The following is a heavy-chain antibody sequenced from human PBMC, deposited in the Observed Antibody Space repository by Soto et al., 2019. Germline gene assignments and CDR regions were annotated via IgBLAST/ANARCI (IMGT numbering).Heavy chain of an antibody. J-gene: IGHJ4*02. V-gene: IGHV3-23*01. Sequence: GGSLRLSCAASGFTFSSYAMSWVRQAPGKGLEWVSAISGSGGSTYYADSVKGRFTISRDNSKNTLYLQMNSLRAEDTAVYYCAKDVAPKTWELRTRGFDYWGQGTLVTVSS. CDR2: ISGSGGST. CDR1: GFTFSSYA. D-gene: IGHD1-26*01. CDR3: AKDVAPKTWELRTRGFDY.